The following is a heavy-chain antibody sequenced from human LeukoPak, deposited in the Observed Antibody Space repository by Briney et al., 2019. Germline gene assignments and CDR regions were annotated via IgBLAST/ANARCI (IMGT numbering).Heavy chain of an antibody. J-gene: IGHJ4*02. D-gene: IGHD6-19*01. V-gene: IGHV3-23*01. CDR2: ISADGRRS. CDR3: AKVDTSGWYEVLDF. Sequence: GGSLRLFCVASGFTFTTYALSWVRQAPGKGLEWVSSISADGRRSNYADSVKGRFTISRDTSKNTLYLQMNSLRAEDTAKYYCAKVDTSGWYEVLDFWGQGTLVTVSS. CDR1: GFTFTTYA.